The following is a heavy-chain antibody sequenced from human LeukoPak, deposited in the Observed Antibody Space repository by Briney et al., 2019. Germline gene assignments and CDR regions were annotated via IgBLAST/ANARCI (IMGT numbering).Heavy chain of an antibody. CDR2: TYYRSKWYN. J-gene: IGHJ6*02. D-gene: IGHD3/OR15-3a*01. CDR1: GDSVSSNSAA. CDR3: AREDYYYYYYGMDV. V-gene: IGHV6-1*01. Sequence: SQTLSLTCAISGDSVSSNSAAWNWLRQSPSRGLGWLGRTYYRSKWYNEYAVSVKSRITINPDTSKNQFSLQLNSVTPEDTAVYYCAREDYYYYYYGMDVWGQGTTVTVSS.